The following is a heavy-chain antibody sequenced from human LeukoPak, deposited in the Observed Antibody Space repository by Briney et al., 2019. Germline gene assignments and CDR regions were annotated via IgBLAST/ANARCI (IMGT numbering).Heavy chain of an antibody. CDR3: ARSYYDSSGYFQH. D-gene: IGHD3-22*01. V-gene: IGHV1-69*05. Sequence: SVKVSCKASGGTFSSYAISWVRQAPGQGLEWMGRIIPIFGTANYAQKFQGRVTITTDESTSTAYMELSSLRSEDTAVYYCARSYYDSSGYFQHWGQGTLVTASS. CDR1: GGTFSSYA. J-gene: IGHJ1*01. CDR2: IIPIFGTA.